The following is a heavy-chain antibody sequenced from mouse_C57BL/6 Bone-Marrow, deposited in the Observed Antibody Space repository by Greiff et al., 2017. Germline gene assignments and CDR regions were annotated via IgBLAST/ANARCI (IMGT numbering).Heavy chain of an antibody. D-gene: IGHD1-1*01. CDR2: ISSGSSTI. V-gene: IGHV5-17*01. Sequence: EVKVVESGGGLVKPGGSLKLSCAASGFTFSDYGMHWVRQAPEKGLEWVAYISSGSSTIYYADTVKSRFTISRDNAKNTLFLQMTSLRSEDTAMYYCARAYYYGSSSFAYWGQGTLVTVSA. CDR3: ARAYYYGSSSFAY. CDR1: GFTFSDYG. J-gene: IGHJ3*01.